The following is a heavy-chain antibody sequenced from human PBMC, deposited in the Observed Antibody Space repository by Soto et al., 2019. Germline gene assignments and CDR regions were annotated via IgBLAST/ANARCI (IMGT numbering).Heavy chain of an antibody. V-gene: IGHV3-21*01. D-gene: IGHD6-19*01. CDR1: GFTFISYS. Sequence: PWGSLRLSCAASGFTFISYSMNLFRHAPGKGLEWVSSISSSSSYIYYADSVKGRFTISRDNAKNSLYLQMNSLRAEDTAVYYCARGIAVAGINKDVWGQGTTVTVSS. J-gene: IGHJ6*02. CDR2: ISSSSSYI. CDR3: ARGIAVAGINKDV.